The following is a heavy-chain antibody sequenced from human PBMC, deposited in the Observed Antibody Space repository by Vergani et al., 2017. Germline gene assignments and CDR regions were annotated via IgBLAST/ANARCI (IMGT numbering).Heavy chain of an antibody. CDR3: ALTYYYDSSKNDY. J-gene: IGHJ4*02. D-gene: IGHD3-22*01. Sequence: QLQLQESGPGLVKPSETLSLTCTVSGGSISSSSYYWGWIRQPPGKGLEWIGSIYYSGSTYYNPSLKSRVTISVDTSKNQFSLKLGSVTAADTAVYYCALTYYYDSSKNDYWGQGTLVTVSS. V-gene: IGHV4-39*01. CDR1: GGSISSSSYY. CDR2: IYYSGST.